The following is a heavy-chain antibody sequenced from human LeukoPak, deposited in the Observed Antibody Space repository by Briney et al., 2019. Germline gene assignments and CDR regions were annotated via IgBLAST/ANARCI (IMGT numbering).Heavy chain of an antibody. D-gene: IGHD5-12*01. CDR1: GGSISTYY. CDR3: ARGCSGWLRDDAFDL. Sequence: PSETLSLTCTVSGGSISTYYWSWIRQPAGKRLEWIGRIYTSGSTSYNPSLKSRVTMSVDTSKNQFSLRLSSVTAADTAVYYCARGCSGWLRDDAFDLWGQGTMVTVSS. J-gene: IGHJ3*01. V-gene: IGHV4-4*07. CDR2: IYTSGST.